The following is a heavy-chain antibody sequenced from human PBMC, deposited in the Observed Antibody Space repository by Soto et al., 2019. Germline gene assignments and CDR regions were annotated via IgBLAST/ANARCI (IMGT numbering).Heavy chain of an antibody. CDR1: GFTFSSDV. V-gene: IGHV3-33*01. J-gene: IGHJ4*02. CDR3: VREGADYHFDF. Sequence: QVQLVESGGGVVQPGRSLRLSCAASGFTFSSDVMHWVRQAPGKGLEWVAAIWSDGRNKYYADSVKGRFTISRDNSKNTLYLQVNSLRAEDTAVYYCVREGADYHFDFWGQGTLVTVSS. D-gene: IGHD3-16*01. CDR2: IWSDGRNK.